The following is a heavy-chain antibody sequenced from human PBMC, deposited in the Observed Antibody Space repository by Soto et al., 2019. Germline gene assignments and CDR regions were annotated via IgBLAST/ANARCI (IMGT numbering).Heavy chain of an antibody. Sequence: SETLSLTCTVSGGSISSYYWSWIRQPAGKGLEWIGRIYTSGSTNYNPSLKSRVTMSVDTSKGEFSLSLTSVTAADTALYFCARLSSSSAYRYPEAISFFSDKWGHGTLVTVSS. CDR2: IYTSGST. D-gene: IGHD5-12*01. J-gene: IGHJ4*01. CDR1: GGSISSYY. CDR3: ARLSSSSAYRYPEAISFFSDK. V-gene: IGHV4-4*07.